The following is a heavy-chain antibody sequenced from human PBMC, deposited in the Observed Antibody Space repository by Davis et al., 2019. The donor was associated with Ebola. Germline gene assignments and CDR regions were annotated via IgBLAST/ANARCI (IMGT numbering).Heavy chain of an antibody. J-gene: IGHJ2*01. CDR3: ARMPTVTADHWYFDL. CDR2: IYHSGST. D-gene: IGHD4-17*01. CDR1: GYSISSGYY. V-gene: IGHV4-38-2*01. Sequence: MPSETLSLTCPVSGYSISSGYYWGWIRQPPGKGLEWIGSIYHSGSTYYNPSLKSRVTISVDTSKNQFSLSLSSVTAADTAVYYCARMPTVTADHWYFDLWGRGTLVAVSS.